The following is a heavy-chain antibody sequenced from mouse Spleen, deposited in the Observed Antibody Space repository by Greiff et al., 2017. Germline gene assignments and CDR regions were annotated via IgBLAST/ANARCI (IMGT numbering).Heavy chain of an antibody. J-gene: IGHJ4*01. D-gene: IGHD2-4*01. CDR2: ISDGGSYT. V-gene: IGHV5-4*02. Sequence: EVQLVESGGGLVKPGGSLKLSCAASGFTFSDYYMYWVRQTPEKRLEWVATISDGGSYTYHPDSVKGRFTISSDNAKNNLYLQMSSLKSEDTAMYYCARVYDYDGSYAMGYWGQGTSVTVSS. CDR1: GFTFSDYY. CDR3: ARVYDYDGSYAMGY.